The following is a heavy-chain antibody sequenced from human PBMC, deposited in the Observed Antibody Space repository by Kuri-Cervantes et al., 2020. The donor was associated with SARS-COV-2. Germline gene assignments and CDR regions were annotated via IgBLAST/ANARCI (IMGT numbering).Heavy chain of an antibody. V-gene: IGHV3-13*01. D-gene: IGHD3-3*01. CDR1: GFTFSSYD. CDR3: ARGVGPFLFGVVIEFDY. CDR2: IGTAGDT. J-gene: IGHJ4*02. Sequence: GESLKISCAASGFTFSSYDMHWVRQATGKGLEWVSAIGTAGDTYYPGSVKGRFTISRENAKNSLYLQMNSLRDEDTAVYYCARGVGPFLFGVVIEFDYWGQGTLVTVSS.